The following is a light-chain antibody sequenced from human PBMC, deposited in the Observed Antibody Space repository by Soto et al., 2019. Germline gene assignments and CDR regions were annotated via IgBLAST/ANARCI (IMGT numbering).Light chain of an antibody. J-gene: IGKJ3*01. CDR1: QSVSSSY. CDR2: GAS. Sequence: EIVLTQSPGTLSLSPGERATLSCRASQSVSSSYLAWYQQKPGQAPRLLIYGASSRATGIPDRFSGSGSGTDFTLTISRLEPEDFAVYYCQQYGSSPPFTFGPGDQGGYQ. CDR3: QQYGSSPPFT. V-gene: IGKV3-20*01.